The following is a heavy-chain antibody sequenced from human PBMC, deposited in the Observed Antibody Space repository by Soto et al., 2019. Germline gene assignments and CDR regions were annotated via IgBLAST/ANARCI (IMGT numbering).Heavy chain of an antibody. V-gene: IGHV4-4*02. Sequence: QVQLQESGPGLVKPSGTLSLTCAVSGGSISSSNWWSWVRQPPGKGLERIGEIDHSGSTNYNPSLTSRVTKAVDKSKNQFSLKLSSVTDADTAVYYCASLGYTGYWGQGTLVTVSS. D-gene: IGHD6-13*01. CDR3: ASLGYTGY. J-gene: IGHJ4*02. CDR2: IDHSGST. CDR1: GGSISSSNW.